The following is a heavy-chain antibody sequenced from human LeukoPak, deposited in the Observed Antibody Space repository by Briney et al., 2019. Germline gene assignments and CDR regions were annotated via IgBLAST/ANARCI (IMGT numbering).Heavy chain of an antibody. J-gene: IGHJ3*02. D-gene: IGHD6-19*01. CDR1: GFTFRSRW. V-gene: IGHV3-74*01. Sequence: GGSLRLSCTASGFTFRSRWMSWVRQAPGKGLVWVSRINSDVSTTTYADSVKGRFTISRDNAKNTLYLQMNSLRAEDTAVYYCARRGAVANAFDIWGLGTMVTVSS. CDR3: ARRGAVANAFDI. CDR2: INSDVSTT.